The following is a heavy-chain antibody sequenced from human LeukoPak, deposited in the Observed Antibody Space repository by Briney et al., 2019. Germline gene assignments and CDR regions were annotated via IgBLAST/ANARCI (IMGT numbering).Heavy chain of an antibody. CDR2: INPNSGGT. CDR1: GYTFTGYF. Sequence: ASVKVSCKASGYTFTGYFMHWVRQAPGQGLEWMGWINPNSGGTNYAQKFQGRVTMTRDTSISTAYMELSRLRSDDTAVYYCARDLLRGDYGYYWGQGTLVTVSS. D-gene: IGHD4-17*01. J-gene: IGHJ4*02. CDR3: ARDLLRGDYGYY. V-gene: IGHV1-2*02.